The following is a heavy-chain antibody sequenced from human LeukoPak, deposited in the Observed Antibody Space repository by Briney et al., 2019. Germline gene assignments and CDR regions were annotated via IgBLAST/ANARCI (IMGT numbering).Heavy chain of an antibody. V-gene: IGHV1-69*02. D-gene: IGHD6-19*01. CDR1: GGTFSSYT. J-gene: IGHJ3*02. Sequence: ASVKVSCKASGGTFSSYTISWVRQAPGQGLEWMGRIIPILGIANYAQKFQGRVTITADKSTSTAYMELSSLRSEDPAVYYCARLAVAAYDAFDIWGQGTMVTVSS. CDR2: IIPILGIA. CDR3: ARLAVAAYDAFDI.